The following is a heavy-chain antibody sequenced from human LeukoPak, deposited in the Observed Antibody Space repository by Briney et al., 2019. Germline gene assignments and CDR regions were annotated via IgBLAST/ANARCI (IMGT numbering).Heavy chain of an antibody. J-gene: IGHJ4*02. CDR2: INSGYSV. D-gene: IGHD5-12*01. V-gene: IGHV3-48*03. Sequence: PGGSLRLSCVVSGFSFSSYEMNWVRRTPGKRLEWVAYINSGYSVHCADSVKGRFTISRDNARDSLFLQMNSLRAEDTAVYYCARSLSGYITDPFFDQWGQGTLVTVSS. CDR1: GFSFSSYE. CDR3: ARSLSGYITDPFFDQ.